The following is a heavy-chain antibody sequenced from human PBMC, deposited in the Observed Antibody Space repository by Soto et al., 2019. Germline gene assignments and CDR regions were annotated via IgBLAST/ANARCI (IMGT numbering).Heavy chain of an antibody. J-gene: IGHJ6*03. D-gene: IGHD1-7*01. CDR1: GFTFSSYA. V-gene: IGHV3-23*01. Sequence: GGSLRLSCAASGFTFSSYAMSWVRQAPGKGLEWVSAISGSGGSTYYADSVKGRFTISRDNSKNTLYLQMNSLRAEDTAVYYCAKEGFKAGTTSYYYYYMDVWGKGTTVTVS. CDR3: AKEGFKAGTTSYYYYYMDV. CDR2: ISGSGGST.